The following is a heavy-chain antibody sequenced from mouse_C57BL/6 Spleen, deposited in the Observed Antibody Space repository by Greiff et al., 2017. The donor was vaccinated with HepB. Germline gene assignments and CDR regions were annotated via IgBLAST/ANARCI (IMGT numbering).Heavy chain of an antibody. CDR1: GYSITSGYY. V-gene: IGHV3-6*01. CDR2: IRYDGSN. CDR3: ARGDYGSSYPAWFAY. D-gene: IGHD1-1*01. Sequence: EVQLQESGPGLVKPSQSLSLTCSVTGYSITSGYYWNWIRQFPGNKLGWMGYIRYDGSNNYNPSLKNRIAITRDTSKNQFFLKLNSVTTEDTATYDGARGDYGSSYPAWFAYWGQGTLVTVSA. J-gene: IGHJ3*01.